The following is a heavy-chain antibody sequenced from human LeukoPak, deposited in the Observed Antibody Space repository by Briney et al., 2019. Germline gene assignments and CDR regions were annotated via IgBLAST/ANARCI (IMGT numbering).Heavy chain of an antibody. CDR1: GFTFSSYS. CDR2: ISSSSSYI. J-gene: IGHJ6*02. CDR3: ARGLGGEAFGMDV. V-gene: IGHV3-21*01. Sequence: GGSLRLSYAASGFTFSSYSMNWVRQAPGKGLEWVSSISSSSSYIYYADSVKGRFTISRDNAKNSLYLQMNSLRAEDTAVYYCARGLGGEAFGMDVWGQGTTVTVSS. D-gene: IGHD2-21*01.